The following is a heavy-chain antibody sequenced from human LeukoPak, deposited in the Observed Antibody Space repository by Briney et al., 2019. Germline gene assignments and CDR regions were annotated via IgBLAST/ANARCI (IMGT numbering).Heavy chain of an antibody. V-gene: IGHV3-30*04. Sequence: GSLRLSCAASGFTFSSYAMHWVRQAPGKGLEWVAVISYDGSNKYYADSVKGRFTISRDNSKNTLYLQMNSLRAEDTAVYYCARVSDRCSSTSCYYGVGYFQHWGQGTLVTVSS. CDR2: ISYDGSNK. J-gene: IGHJ1*01. CDR1: GFTFSSYA. D-gene: IGHD2-2*01. CDR3: ARVSDRCSSTSCYYGVGYFQH.